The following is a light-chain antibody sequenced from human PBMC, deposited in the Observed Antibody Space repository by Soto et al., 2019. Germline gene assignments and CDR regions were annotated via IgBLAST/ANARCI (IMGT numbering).Light chain of an antibody. Sequence: EIVMTQAPLSSPVTLGQPAAISCRSSQSLLHSDGHTYLSWLHQRPGQSPRLLIYLISNRFSGVPDRFSGSGAGIDFTLRISRVEAEDVGVYYCMQSTQLRSFGQGTKLEIK. CDR2: LIS. CDR3: MQSTQLRS. CDR1: QSLLHSDGHTY. J-gene: IGKJ2*01. V-gene: IGKV2-24*01.